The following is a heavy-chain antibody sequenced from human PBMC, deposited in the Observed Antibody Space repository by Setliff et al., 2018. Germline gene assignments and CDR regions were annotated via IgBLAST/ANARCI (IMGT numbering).Heavy chain of an antibody. Sequence: PSETLSLTCAVYGGSFSGYYWSWIRQPPGKRLEWIGEIIHTGSINYNPSLKSRVTISVDTSKNQFSLKLSSVTAADTAVYYCARSICSGSYCSYDAYDIWGQGTMVTVSS. CDR2: IIHTGSI. CDR1: GGSFSGYY. CDR3: ARSICSGSYCSYDAYDI. V-gene: IGHV4-34*12. J-gene: IGHJ3*02. D-gene: IGHD2-15*01.